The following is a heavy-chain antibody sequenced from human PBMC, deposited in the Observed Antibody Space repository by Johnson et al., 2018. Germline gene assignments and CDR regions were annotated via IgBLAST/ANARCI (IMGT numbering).Heavy chain of an antibody. CDR1: GGSFSGYY. Sequence: QVQLQESGPGLVKPSETLSLTCAVYGGSFSGYYWSWIRQPPGKGLEWIGEINHSGSTNYNPSLKSRVTISVDTSKNQFSLKRSSVTAAGTAVYYCARDQVVPYFAEDFQHWGQGTRATVSS. J-gene: IGHJ1*01. CDR3: ARDQVVPYFAEDFQH. D-gene: IGHD2-15*01. CDR2: INHSGST. V-gene: IGHV4-34*01.